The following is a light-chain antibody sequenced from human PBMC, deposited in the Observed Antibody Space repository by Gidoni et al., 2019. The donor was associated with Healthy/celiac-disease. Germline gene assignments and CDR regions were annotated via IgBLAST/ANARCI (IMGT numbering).Light chain of an antibody. CDR3: QQYGSSPPYT. CDR2: GAS. Sequence: EIVLTHSPGTLSLSPGERATLSCRASQSVSSSYLAWYQQKPGKAPRLLIYGASSRSTGIQDRFSGSGSGTDFTLTISRLEPEDFAVYYCQQYGSSPPYTFGQGTKLEIK. CDR1: QSVSSSY. V-gene: IGKV3-20*01. J-gene: IGKJ2*01.